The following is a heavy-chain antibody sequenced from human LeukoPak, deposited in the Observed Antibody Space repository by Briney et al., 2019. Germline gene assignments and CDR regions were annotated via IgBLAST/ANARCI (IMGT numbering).Heavy chain of an antibody. CDR1: GGSISSGSYY. CDR2: IYTSGST. Sequence: SQTLSLTCTVSGGSISSGSYYWSWIRQPAGKGLEWIGRIYTSGSTNYNPSLKSRVTISVDTSKNQFSLKLSSVTAADTAVYYCARAPTLRYFDWLSPFDYWGQGTLVTVSS. V-gene: IGHV4-61*02. CDR3: ARAPTLRYFDWLSPFDY. D-gene: IGHD3-9*01. J-gene: IGHJ4*02.